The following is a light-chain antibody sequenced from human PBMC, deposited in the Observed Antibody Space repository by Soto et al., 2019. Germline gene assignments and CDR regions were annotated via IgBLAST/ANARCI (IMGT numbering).Light chain of an antibody. CDR3: QQYGSYPIT. Sequence: EIVLTQSPSTLSLSPGDRATLSCRASQSVSSSYLAWYQQKPGQAPRLLIYGASSRATGIPDRFSGSGSGKDFTLTISRLEPEDFEVYYCQQYGSYPITFGQGTRLEI. V-gene: IGKV3-20*01. J-gene: IGKJ5*01. CDR2: GAS. CDR1: QSVSSSY.